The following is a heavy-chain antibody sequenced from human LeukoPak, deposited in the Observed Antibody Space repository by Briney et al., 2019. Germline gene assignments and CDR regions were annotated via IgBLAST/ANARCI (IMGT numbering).Heavy chain of an antibody. Sequence: GGSLRLSCAASGFTVSSNYMSWVRQAPGKGLEWVSVIYSGGSTYYADSVKGRFTISRDNSKNTLYLQMNSLRAEDTAVYYCARSNWGLGDAFDIWGQGTMVTVSS. D-gene: IGHD7-27*01. CDR1: GFTVSSNY. CDR3: ARSNWGLGDAFDI. J-gene: IGHJ3*02. V-gene: IGHV3-66*01. CDR2: IYSGGST.